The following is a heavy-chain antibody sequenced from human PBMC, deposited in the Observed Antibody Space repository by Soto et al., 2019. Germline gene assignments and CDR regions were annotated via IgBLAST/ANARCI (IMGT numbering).Heavy chain of an antibody. CDR1: GGAMISYY. V-gene: IGHV4-59*08. CDR3: ARRIVDTETFDY. Sequence: PSETLSLAFSVSGGAMISYYWRWIPKQPGRGTEWIGFIYYAGRKKYTTYPNSRVNISVDTSKNQFSMTVTSVTAADTAVYYCARRIVDTETFDYWGQGTLVTVSS. D-gene: IGHD5-12*01. J-gene: IGHJ4*02. CDR2: IYYAGRK.